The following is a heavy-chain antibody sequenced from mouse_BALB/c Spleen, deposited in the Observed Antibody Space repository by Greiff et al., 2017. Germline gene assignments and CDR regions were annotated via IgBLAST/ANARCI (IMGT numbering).Heavy chain of an antibody. D-gene: IGHD1-1*01. V-gene: IGHV3-6*02. CDR3: ARDGITTESDYYAMDY. Sequence: ESGPGLVKPSQSLSLTCSVTGYSITSGYYWNWIRQFPGNKLEWMGYISYDGSNNYNPSLKNRISITRDTSKNQFFLKLNSVTTEDTATYYCARDGITTESDYYAMDYWGQGTSVTVSS. CDR1: GYSITSGYY. J-gene: IGHJ4*01. CDR2: ISYDGSN.